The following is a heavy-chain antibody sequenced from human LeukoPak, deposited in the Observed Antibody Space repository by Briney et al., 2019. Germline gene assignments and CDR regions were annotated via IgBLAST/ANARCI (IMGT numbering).Heavy chain of an antibody. CDR2: ISSSGTTI. Sequence: GGSLRLSCVASGFTFSGFEMNWVRQAPGKGLEWVSYISSSGTTINYGDSVKGRFTISRDNTKNSLYLQMNNLTAEGTAVYYCARDPLDSSSWSDALDIWGQGTMVTVFS. D-gene: IGHD6-13*01. V-gene: IGHV3-48*03. CDR1: GFTFSGFE. J-gene: IGHJ3*02. CDR3: ARDPLDSSSWSDALDI.